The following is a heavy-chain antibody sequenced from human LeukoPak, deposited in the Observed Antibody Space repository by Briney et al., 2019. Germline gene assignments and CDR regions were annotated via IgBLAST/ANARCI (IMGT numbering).Heavy chain of an antibody. Sequence: VESLKISCKGSGYSFTSYWIGWVRQMPGKGLEWMGIIYPGDSDTRYSPSFQGQVTISADKSISTAYLQWNSLRASDTAMYYCARHQGSSWVDYWGQGILVTVSS. D-gene: IGHD6-13*01. CDR3: ARHQGSSWVDY. CDR1: GYSFTSYW. V-gene: IGHV5-51*01. J-gene: IGHJ4*02. CDR2: IYPGDSDT.